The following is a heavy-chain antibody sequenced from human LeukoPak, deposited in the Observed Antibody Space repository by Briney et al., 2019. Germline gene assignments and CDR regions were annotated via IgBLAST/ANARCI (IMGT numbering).Heavy chain of an antibody. CDR2: ISHRGST. CDR1: GYSISNGYY. CDR3: ARGAEYYAIWRGYAGYSDY. J-gene: IGHJ4*02. Sequence: SETLSLTCTVSGYSISNGYYWGWIRQPPGRGLEWVGSISHRGSTYYNPSLRSRITISLDRSKQKFSLKLTSVTAADTAVYFCARGAEYYAIWRGYAGYSDYWGQGISVTVSS. D-gene: IGHD3-3*01. V-gene: IGHV4-38-2*02.